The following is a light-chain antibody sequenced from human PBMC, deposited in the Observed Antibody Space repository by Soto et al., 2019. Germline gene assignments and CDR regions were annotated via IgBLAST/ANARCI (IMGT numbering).Light chain of an antibody. V-gene: IGLV2-14*01. CDR1: SSDVGGYNL. Sequence: QSALTQPASVSGSPGQSITISCTGTSSDVGGYNLVSWYQQYPDKAPKLMIFDVNNRPSGVSNRFSGSKSGYTASLTISGLQAEAEADYYCSSYKSSSTLPYVFGTGTKVTVL. CDR3: SSYKSSSTLPYV. CDR2: DVN. J-gene: IGLJ1*01.